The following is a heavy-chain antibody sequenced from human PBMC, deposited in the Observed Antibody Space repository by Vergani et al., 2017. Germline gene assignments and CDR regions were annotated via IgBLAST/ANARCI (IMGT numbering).Heavy chain of an antibody. J-gene: IGHJ4*02. CDR1: GFTFSSYW. CDR2: INSDGSST. V-gene: IGHV3-74*01. Sequence: EVQLVESGGGLVQPGGSLRLSCAASGFTFSSYWMHWVRQAPGKGLVWVSRINSDGSSTSYADSVKGRFTISRHNSKNTLYLQMNSLRAEDTAVYYCARGNTRDGYNSDWGQGTLVTVSS. CDR3: ARGNTRDGYNSD. D-gene: IGHD5-24*01.